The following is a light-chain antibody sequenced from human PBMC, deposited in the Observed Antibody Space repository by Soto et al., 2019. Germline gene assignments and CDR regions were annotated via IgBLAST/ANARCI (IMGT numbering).Light chain of an antibody. J-gene: IGLJ1*01. CDR2: EVS. Sequence: QSALTQPASVSGSPGQSITISCTGTSSDVGNYKYVSWYQQHPGKAPKLMIYEVSNRPSGVSNRFSGSKSGNTASLTISGLQAEDETDYYCFSYTSSGTYVFGPGTKLPVL. V-gene: IGLV2-14*01. CDR1: SSDVGNYKY. CDR3: FSYTSSGTYV.